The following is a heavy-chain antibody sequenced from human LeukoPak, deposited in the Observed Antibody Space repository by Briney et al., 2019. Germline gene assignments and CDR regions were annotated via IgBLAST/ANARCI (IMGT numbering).Heavy chain of an antibody. D-gene: IGHD3-10*01. CDR1: GGSISSSSYY. V-gene: IGHV4-39*07. CDR2: IYYSGST. Sequence: SETLSLTCTVSGGSISSSSYYWGWIRQPPGKGLEWIGSIYYSGSTYYNPSLKSRVTISVDTSKNQFSLKLSSVTAADTAVYYCARAKGYGSGSYYVPYYFDYWGQGTLVTVSS. J-gene: IGHJ4*02. CDR3: ARAKGYGSGSYYVPYYFDY.